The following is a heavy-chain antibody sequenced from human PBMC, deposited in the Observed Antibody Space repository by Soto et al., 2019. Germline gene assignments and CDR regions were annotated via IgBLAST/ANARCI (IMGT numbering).Heavy chain of an antibody. V-gene: IGHV4-34*01. CDR3: ARRTAGGWETYYNTWFEP. D-gene: IGHD3-10*01. CDR1: GVSFCGYY. CDR2: SNLRGTT. Sequence: SETLSLPTAVAGVSFCGYYWSWICHTPARGLEWIGESNLRGTTNNHPSLNSRVTRSVYTSKNQFSLKVSSVTDADTAVYYCARRTAGGWETYYNTWFEPWGQGSMGTVSS. J-gene: IGHJ5*02.